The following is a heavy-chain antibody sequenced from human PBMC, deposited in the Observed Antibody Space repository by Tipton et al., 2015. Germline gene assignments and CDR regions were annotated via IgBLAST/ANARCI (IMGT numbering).Heavy chain of an antibody. CDR2: VYYTGST. D-gene: IGHD6-19*01. V-gene: IGHV4-59*01. Sequence: TLSLTCTVSGGSIGNYYWSWIRQPPGKGLEWIGHVYYTGSTNYKPSLKSRVAISLGTSKKHFSLRLNSVTAADTAVYYCARPRYSSGWYDYWGQGTLVTVSS. J-gene: IGHJ4*02. CDR1: GGSIGNYY. CDR3: ARPRYSSGWYDY.